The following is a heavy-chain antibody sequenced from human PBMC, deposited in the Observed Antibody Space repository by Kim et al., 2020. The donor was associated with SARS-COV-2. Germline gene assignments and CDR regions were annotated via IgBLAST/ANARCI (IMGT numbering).Heavy chain of an antibody. V-gene: IGHV4-59*01. J-gene: IGHJ4*02. D-gene: IGHD4-17*01. Sequence: NYNPSLKSRVTISVDTSKNQFSLKLSSVTAADTAVYYCASLYGDYVIGDYWGQGTLVTVSS. CDR3: ASLYGDYVIGDY.